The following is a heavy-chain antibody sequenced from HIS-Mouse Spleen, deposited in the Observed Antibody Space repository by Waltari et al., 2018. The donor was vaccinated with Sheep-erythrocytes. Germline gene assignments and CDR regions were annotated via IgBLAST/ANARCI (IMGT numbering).Heavy chain of an antibody. CDR2: IYYSGST. D-gene: IGHD3-10*01. J-gene: IGHJ5*02. Sequence: QVQLQESGPGLVKPSQTLSLTCTVSGGSISSGGYYWSWIRQHPGKGLEWIGYIYYSGSTYYNPSLKSRVTISVDTSKNQCSRKLSSVTAADTAVYYCARALIITMVRGVTSNWFDPWGQGTLVTVSS. V-gene: IGHV4-31*03. CDR3: ARALIITMVRGVTSNWFDP. CDR1: GGSISSGGYY.